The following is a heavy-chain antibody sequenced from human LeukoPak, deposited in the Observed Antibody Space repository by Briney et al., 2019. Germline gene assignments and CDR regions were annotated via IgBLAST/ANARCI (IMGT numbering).Heavy chain of an antibody. Sequence: PGGSLRLSCAASGFTFSDYYMSWIRQAPGKGLEWVSCISSSGSTIYYADSVKGRFTISRDNAKNSLYLQMNSLRAEDTAEYYCARVGSRAYCGGDCYSHWLDPWGPGTLVTVSS. D-gene: IGHD2-21*01. V-gene: IGHV3-11*04. J-gene: IGHJ5*02. CDR2: ISSSGSTI. CDR3: ARVGSRAYCGGDCYSHWLDP. CDR1: GFTFSDYY.